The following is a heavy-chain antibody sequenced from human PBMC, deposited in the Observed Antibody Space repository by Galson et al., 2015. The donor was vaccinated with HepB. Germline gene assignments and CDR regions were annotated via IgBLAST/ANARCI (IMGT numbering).Heavy chain of an antibody. J-gene: IGHJ3*02. V-gene: IGHV4-59*02. Sequence: ETLSLTCTVSGDSVRNYYWSWIRRPPGKGLEWIAYIFSTGSNNYNPSLRSRATISIDTSEKQFSLKLNSVTAADTAVYYCAKIKSGGGSFDIWGQGRMVTVSS. CDR1: GDSVRNYY. CDR2: IFSTGSN. D-gene: IGHD4-23*01. CDR3: AKIKSGGGSFDI.